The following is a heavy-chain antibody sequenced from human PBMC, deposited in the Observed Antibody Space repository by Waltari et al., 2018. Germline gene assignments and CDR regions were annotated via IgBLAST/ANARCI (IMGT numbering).Heavy chain of an antibody. CDR2: IYYSGST. Sequence: SWIRQPPGKGLEWIGYIYYSGSTNYNPSLKSRVTISVDTSKNQFSLKLSSVTAADTAVYYCARGGGTIAAPPHYWGQGTLVTVSS. J-gene: IGHJ4*02. V-gene: IGHV4-59*01. CDR3: ARGGGTIAAPPHY. D-gene: IGHD6-6*01.